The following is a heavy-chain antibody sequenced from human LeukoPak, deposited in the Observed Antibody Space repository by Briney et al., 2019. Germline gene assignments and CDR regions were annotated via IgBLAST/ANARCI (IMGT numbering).Heavy chain of an antibody. Sequence: SETLSLTCTVSGGSISSYYWSWIRQPPGKGLEWIGYIYYSGSTNYNPPLKSRVTISVDTSKNQFSLKLSSVTAADTAVYYCARDRGSSSSGAFDIWGQGTMVTVSS. J-gene: IGHJ3*02. D-gene: IGHD6-6*01. CDR2: IYYSGST. CDR1: GGSISSYY. V-gene: IGHV4-59*01. CDR3: ARDRGSSSSGAFDI.